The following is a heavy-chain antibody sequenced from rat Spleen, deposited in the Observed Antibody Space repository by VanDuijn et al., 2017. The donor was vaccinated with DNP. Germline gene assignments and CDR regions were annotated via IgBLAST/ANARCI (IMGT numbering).Heavy chain of an antibody. CDR3: ATGGAGIWFAY. J-gene: IGHJ3*01. Sequence: EVQLQESGPGLVKPSQALSLTCSVTGYSITSSHRWNWIRKFPGNKLEWMGYINSAGSTSYNPSLKSRISITRDTSKNQFFLQLNSVTTEDTATYYCATGGAGIWFAYWGQGTLVTVSS. CDR1: GYSITSSHR. D-gene: IGHD4-2*01. V-gene: IGHV3-3*01. CDR2: INSAGST.